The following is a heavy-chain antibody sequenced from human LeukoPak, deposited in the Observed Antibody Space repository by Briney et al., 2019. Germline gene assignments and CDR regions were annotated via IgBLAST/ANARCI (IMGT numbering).Heavy chain of an antibody. V-gene: IGHV1-18*01. CDR2: ISAYNGNT. CDR1: GYTFTSYG. D-gene: IGHD3-16*02. J-gene: IGHJ4*02. Sequence: GASVKVSCKASGYTFTSYGISWARQAPGQGLEWMGWISAYNGNTNYAQKLQGRVTMTTDTSTSTAYMELRSLRSDDTAVYYCARVVVSIMITFGGVIPTGYFDYWGQGTLVTVSS. CDR3: ARVVVSIMITFGGVIPTGYFDY.